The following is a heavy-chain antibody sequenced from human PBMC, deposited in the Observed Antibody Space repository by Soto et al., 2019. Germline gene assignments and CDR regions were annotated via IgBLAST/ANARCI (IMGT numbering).Heavy chain of an antibody. J-gene: IGHJ5*02. CDR3: ARGLTTMNRGNWFDP. Sequence: SETLSLTCAVYGGSFSGYYLSSIRQPPGKGLEWTGEINHSGSTNYNPSLKSRVTISVDTSKNQFALRLSSVTAADTAVYYCARGLTTMNRGNWFDPWGQGTLVTVSS. CDR1: GGSFSGYY. V-gene: IGHV4-34*01. CDR2: INHSGST. D-gene: IGHD3-22*01.